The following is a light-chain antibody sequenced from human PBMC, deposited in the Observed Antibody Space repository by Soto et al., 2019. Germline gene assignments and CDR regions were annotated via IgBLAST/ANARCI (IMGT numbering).Light chain of an antibody. CDR1: QSVDSQ. J-gene: IGKJ2*01. V-gene: IGKV3-11*01. CDR2: DAS. CDR3: QQRSNWPRT. Sequence: EIVLTQSPATLSLSPGERATLSCRASQSVDSQVAWYQQRPGQAPSLVVYDASNRATGIPARFSRSGSGTEFTLTITNLEPEDFAVYYCQQRSNWPRTFGRGTKLEIK.